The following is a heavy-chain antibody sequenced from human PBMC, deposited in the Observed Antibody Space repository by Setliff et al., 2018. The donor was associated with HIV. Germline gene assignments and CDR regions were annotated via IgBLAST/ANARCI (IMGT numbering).Heavy chain of an antibody. CDR2: IYNDGST. V-gene: IGHV4-61*10. CDR3: ARGGIGDYYYYYMDV. CDR1: GGSVNSDSHY. D-gene: IGHD3-10*01. Sequence: PSETLSLTCTVSGGSVNSDSHYWSWIRQPAGKGLEWIGRIYNDGSTNYNPSLKSRVTISVDTSKNQFSLKLSSVTAADTAVYYCARGGIGDYYYYYMDVWGKGTTVTVSS. J-gene: IGHJ6*03.